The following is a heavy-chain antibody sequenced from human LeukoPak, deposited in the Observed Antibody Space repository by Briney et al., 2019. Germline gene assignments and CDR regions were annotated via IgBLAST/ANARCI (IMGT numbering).Heavy chain of an antibody. Sequence: PSETLSLTCTVPGGSISSYYWSRIRQPPGKGLEWIGYIYYSGSTNYNPSLKSRVTISVDTSKNQFSLKLSSVTAADTAVYYCARERIPYSSSPGAFDIWGQGTMVTVSS. CDR2: IYYSGST. D-gene: IGHD6-6*01. V-gene: IGHV4-59*01. J-gene: IGHJ3*02. CDR3: ARERIPYSSSPGAFDI. CDR1: GGSISSYY.